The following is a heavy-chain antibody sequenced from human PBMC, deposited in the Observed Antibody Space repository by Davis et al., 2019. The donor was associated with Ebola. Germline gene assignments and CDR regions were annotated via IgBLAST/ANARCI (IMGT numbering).Heavy chain of an antibody. CDR1: GGSISSGGYY. V-gene: IGHV4-61*08. Sequence: MPSETLSLTCTVSGGSISSGGYYWSWIRQPPGKGLEWIGYIYYSGSTNYNPSLKSRVTISVDTSKNQFSLKLSSVTAADTAVYYCARDGYYYDSSGYYGRVYFDYWGQGTLVTVSS. CDR3: ARDGYYYDSSGYYGRVYFDY. J-gene: IGHJ4*02. D-gene: IGHD3-22*01. CDR2: IYYSGST.